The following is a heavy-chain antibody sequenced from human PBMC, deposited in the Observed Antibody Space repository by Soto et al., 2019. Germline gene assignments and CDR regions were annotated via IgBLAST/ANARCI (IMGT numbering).Heavy chain of an antibody. CDR3: TTNRPQFDS. CDR2: IKSKNDGGTT. J-gene: IGHJ4*02. V-gene: IGHV3-15*07. CDR1: GFTFSHAW. Sequence: GGSLRLSCAASGFTFSHAWMNWVRQAPGKGLEWVGHIKSKNDGGTTDYAAPVKDRFTISRDDSKNTLYLQVNSLKTEDTAVYYCTTNRPQFDSWGQGTLVTVSS.